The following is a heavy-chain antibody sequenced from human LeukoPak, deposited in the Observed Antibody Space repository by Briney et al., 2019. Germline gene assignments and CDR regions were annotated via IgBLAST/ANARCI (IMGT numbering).Heavy chain of an antibody. CDR3: AKELYGDYSGY. D-gene: IGHD4-17*01. Sequence: PGGSLRLSCAASGFTFSSYAMSWVRQAPGKGLEWVSAISGSGDSTSHADSVKGRFTISRDNSKNTLYLQMNSLRAEDTALYYCAKELYGDYSGYWGQGTLVTVSS. V-gene: IGHV3-23*01. J-gene: IGHJ4*02. CDR2: ISGSGDST. CDR1: GFTFSSYA.